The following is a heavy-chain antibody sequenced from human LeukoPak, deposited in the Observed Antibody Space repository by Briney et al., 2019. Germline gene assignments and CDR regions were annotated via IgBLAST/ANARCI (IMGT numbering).Heavy chain of an antibody. CDR3: AKSNSGYDSYRYYGIDV. V-gene: IGHV1-69*04. D-gene: IGHD5-12*01. J-gene: IGHJ6*02. CDR1: GGTFSSYA. Sequence: VASVKVSCKASGGTFSSYAISWVRQAPGQGLEWMGRIIPILGIANYAQKFQGRVTITADKSTSTAYMELSSLRSEDTAVYYCAKSNSGYDSYRYYGIDVWGQGTTVTVSS. CDR2: IIPILGIA.